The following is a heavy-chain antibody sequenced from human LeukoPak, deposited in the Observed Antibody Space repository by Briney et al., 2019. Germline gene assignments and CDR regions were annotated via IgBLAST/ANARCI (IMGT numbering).Heavy chain of an antibody. J-gene: IGHJ3*02. V-gene: IGHV4-59*01. Sequence: SETLSLTCTVSGGSISSYYWSWIRQPPGKGLEWVGYIYYSGSTNYNPSLKSRVTISVDTSKNQFSLKLSSVTAADTAVYYCAREPRVVVTAMGAFDIWGRGTMVTVSS. D-gene: IGHD2-21*02. CDR3: AREPRVVVTAMGAFDI. CDR1: GGSISSYY. CDR2: IYYSGST.